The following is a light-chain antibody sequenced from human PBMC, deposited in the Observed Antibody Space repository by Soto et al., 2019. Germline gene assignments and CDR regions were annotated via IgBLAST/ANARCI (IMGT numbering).Light chain of an antibody. Sequence: QSVLTQPASLSGSPGQSITISCTGTSSDVGGYNFVYWYQQHPGKAPKLMIYDVSNRPSGVSTRFSGSKSGNTASLTISGLQAEDEAEYYCSSYTSSSTLGVFGGGTKLTVL. J-gene: IGLJ3*02. CDR1: SSDVGGYNF. CDR2: DVS. V-gene: IGLV2-14*01. CDR3: SSYTSSSTLGV.